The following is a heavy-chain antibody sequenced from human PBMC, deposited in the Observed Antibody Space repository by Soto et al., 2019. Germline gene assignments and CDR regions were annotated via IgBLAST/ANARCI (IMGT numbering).Heavy chain of an antibody. D-gene: IGHD5-18*01. CDR1: GGTFSSYA. Sequence: SEEVSCKASGGTFSSYAISWVRQAPGQGLEWMGGIIPIFGTANYAQKFQGRVTITADESTSTDYMELSRLRSEDTAVSYCARLRGYSYGQLGYWGKGNLVTVSS. CDR3: ARLRGYSYGQLGY. J-gene: IGHJ4*02. CDR2: IIPIFGTA. V-gene: IGHV1-69*13.